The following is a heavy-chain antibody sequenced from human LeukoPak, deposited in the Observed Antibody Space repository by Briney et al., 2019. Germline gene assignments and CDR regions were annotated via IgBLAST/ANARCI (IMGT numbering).Heavy chain of an antibody. J-gene: IGHJ4*02. D-gene: IGHD2-2*01. CDR3: ATGYCTSTTCYRSRFDY. Sequence: QPGGSLRLSCAASGFTFSSYSMNWVRQAPGKGLEWVANIKPDGSEKYYVDSVKGRFTISRDNAKNSLYLQINSLRAEDTAVFYCATGYCTSTTCYRSRFDYWGQGTLVTVSS. CDR1: GFTFSSYS. CDR2: IKPDGSEK. V-gene: IGHV3-7*01.